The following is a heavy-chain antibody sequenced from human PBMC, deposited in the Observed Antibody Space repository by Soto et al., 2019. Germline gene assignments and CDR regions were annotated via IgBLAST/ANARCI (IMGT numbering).Heavy chain of an antibody. CDR3: AKARCTTSNCYVPDY. Sequence: GGSLRLSCAASGFSFSTYTMSWVRRAPGKGLEWVSAISGSGGSPSYADSVQGRFTISRDNPKKTLYLQMNSLRAEDTAVYNCAKARCTTSNCYVPDYWGQGTLVTVSS. CDR1: GFSFSTYT. V-gene: IGHV3-23*01. J-gene: IGHJ4*02. D-gene: IGHD2-8*01. CDR2: ISGSGGSP.